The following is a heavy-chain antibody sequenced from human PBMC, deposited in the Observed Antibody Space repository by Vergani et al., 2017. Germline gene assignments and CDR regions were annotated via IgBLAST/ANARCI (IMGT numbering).Heavy chain of an antibody. CDR2: INPSGGST. J-gene: IGHJ5*02. CDR3: ARGHTGYCSSTSCYPFLRYNWFDP. Sequence: QVQLVQSGAEVKKPGASVKVSCKASGYTFTSYYMHWVRQAPGQGLEWMGIINPSGGSTSYAQKFQGRVTITADKSTSTAYMELSSLRSEDTAVYYCARGHTGYCSSTSCYPFLRYNWFDPWGQGTLVTVSS. V-gene: IGHV1-46*01. D-gene: IGHD2-2*01. CDR1: GYTFTSYY.